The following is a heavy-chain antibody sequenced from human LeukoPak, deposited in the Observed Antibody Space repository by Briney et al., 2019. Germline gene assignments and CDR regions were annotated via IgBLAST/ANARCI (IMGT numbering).Heavy chain of an antibody. CDR3: ARMNQEVLFAFDI. CDR2: IPWGDDK. CDR1: WFSLSTSGMR. Sequence: GAGPTLVNPPQPLTLTCTLSWFSLSTSGMRVCYSRQPPGLVLEWLARIPWGDDKYYSTSLKNRLTTSKVTSKNQVVLTMTNMEPADTATYYCARMNQEVLFAFDIWGQGTMVTASS. V-gene: IGHV2-70*11. J-gene: IGHJ3*02. D-gene: IGHD2-8*02.